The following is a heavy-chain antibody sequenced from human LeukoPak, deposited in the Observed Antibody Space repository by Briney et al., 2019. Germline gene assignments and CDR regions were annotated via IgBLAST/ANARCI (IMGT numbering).Heavy chain of an antibody. V-gene: IGHV3-48*01. CDR1: GFTFSSYG. Sequence: GGTLRLPCAASGFTFSSYGMSWVRQAPGKGLEWVSYISSSSSTIYYADSVKGRFTISRDNAKNSLYLQMNSLRADDTAVYYCARRAGAYSHPYDYWGQGTLVTVSS. J-gene: IGHJ4*02. CDR2: ISSSSSTI. CDR3: ARRAGAYSHPYDY. D-gene: IGHD4/OR15-4a*01.